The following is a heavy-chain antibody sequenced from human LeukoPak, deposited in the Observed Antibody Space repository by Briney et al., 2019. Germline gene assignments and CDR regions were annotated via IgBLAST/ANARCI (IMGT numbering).Heavy chain of an antibody. CDR2: IYSAVTL. CDR1: GFTVSSNY. CDR3: TSGEMGVRKYYSHPFRY. J-gene: IGHJ4*02. V-gene: IGHV3-53*01. Sequence: GGSLRLSCAPSGFTVSSNYMSWVRQAPGKGLEWVSLIYSAVTLYYADSVRGRFTISRDSTKNTVYLHMNRLRAEDTAIYYCTSGEMGVRKYYSHPFRYWGPGTLVTVSS. D-gene: IGHD5-24*01.